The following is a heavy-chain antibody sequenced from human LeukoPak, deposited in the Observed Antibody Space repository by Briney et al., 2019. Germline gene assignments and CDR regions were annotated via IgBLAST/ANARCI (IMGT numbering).Heavy chain of an antibody. J-gene: IGHJ4*02. CDR3: ARATYYDILTGYSQGGYFDY. D-gene: IGHD3-9*01. Sequence: SETLSLTCTVSGGSISSYYWSWIRQPPGKGLEWIGYIYYSGSTNYNPSLKSRVTTSVDTSKNQFSLKLSSVTAADTAVYYCARATYYDILTGYSQGGYFDYWGQGTLVTVSS. CDR2: IYYSGST. V-gene: IGHV4-59*01. CDR1: GGSISSYY.